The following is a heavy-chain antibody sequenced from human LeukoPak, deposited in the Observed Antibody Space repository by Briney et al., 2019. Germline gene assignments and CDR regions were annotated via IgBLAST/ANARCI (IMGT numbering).Heavy chain of an antibody. V-gene: IGHV4-39*07. Sequence: PSETLSLTCAVSGGSMISSSYYWGWIRQPPGKGLEWIGTIYHSGGTYYNPSLKNRLTISVDTSKDQFSLKLNSVTAADTAMYYCARTTAVFFWFGPWGQGALVTVSS. CDR2: IYHSGGT. CDR1: GGSMISSSYY. CDR3: ARTTAVFFWFGP. D-gene: IGHD3-3*01. J-gene: IGHJ5*02.